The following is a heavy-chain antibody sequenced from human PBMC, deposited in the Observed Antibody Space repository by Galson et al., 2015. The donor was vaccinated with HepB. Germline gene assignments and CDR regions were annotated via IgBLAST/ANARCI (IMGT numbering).Heavy chain of an antibody. V-gene: IGHV3-48*01. CDR2: ISSSSTTI. CDR3: VKTTSDYYYMH. CDR1: TFIFSTYS. J-gene: IGHJ4*02. Sequence: SLRLSCAASTFIFSTYSMNWVRQAPGKGLEWVSYISSSSTTIYYADSVKGRFTISRDDSKNTLSLQMISLRVEDTAVYYCVKTTSDYYYMHLGQVTLVTVSS. D-gene: IGHD3-22*01.